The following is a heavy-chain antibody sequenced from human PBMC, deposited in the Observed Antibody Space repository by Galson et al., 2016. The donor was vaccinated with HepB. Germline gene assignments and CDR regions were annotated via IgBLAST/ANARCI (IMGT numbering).Heavy chain of an antibody. CDR3: AKGLAGIGNYPI. CDR1: GESIKSFY. CDR2: MYYTGSN. Sequence: SETLSLTCNVSGESIKSFYWTWLRQSPGKGLEWIGYMYYTGSNNYSPSLKSRVNISVDKPKNQFSLQMTSVTAADTAVYYCAKGLAGIGNYPIWGQGILVTVSS. D-gene: IGHD1-7*01. J-gene: IGHJ4*02. V-gene: IGHV4-59*01.